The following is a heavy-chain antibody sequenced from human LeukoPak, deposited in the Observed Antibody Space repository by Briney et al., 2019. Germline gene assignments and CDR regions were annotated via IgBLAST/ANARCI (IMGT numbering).Heavy chain of an antibody. Sequence: PSETLSLTCNVSGGSISSNYWSWIRQPPGKGLEWIGYIYYSGSTNYNPSLKSRVTISVDTSKNQFSLKLSSVTAADTAVYYCARVGAVAGPYYYYYYMDVWGKGTTVTISS. CDR3: ARVGAVAGPYYYYYYMDV. D-gene: IGHD6-19*01. CDR2: IYYSGST. J-gene: IGHJ6*03. V-gene: IGHV4-59*08. CDR1: GGSISSNY.